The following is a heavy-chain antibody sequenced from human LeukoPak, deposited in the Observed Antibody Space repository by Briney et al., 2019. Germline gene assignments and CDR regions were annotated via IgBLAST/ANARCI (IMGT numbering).Heavy chain of an antibody. Sequence: GGSLRLSCAASGLTFSTYAMSWVCQAPGKGPEWDSATSGSGGSSYYADSVKGRFTISRDNSKNTLYLQMTSLRAEDTAVYYCAKDLGRVGATFGHWGQGTLVTASS. V-gene: IGHV3-23*01. J-gene: IGHJ4*02. CDR2: TSGSGGSS. CDR1: GLTFSTYA. D-gene: IGHD1-26*01. CDR3: AKDLGRVGATFGH.